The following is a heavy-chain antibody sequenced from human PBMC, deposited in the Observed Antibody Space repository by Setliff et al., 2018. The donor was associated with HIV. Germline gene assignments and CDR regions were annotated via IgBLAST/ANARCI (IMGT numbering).Heavy chain of an antibody. V-gene: IGHV3-23*01. CDR3: VKGLYVVDY. CDR1: GFIFSDFA. Sequence: PGGSLRLSCAASGFIFSDFAMTWVRQVPGKGLEWVSTISYKGDDYADSVRGRFTISRDNSKSTLYLRMNSPKAEDTAMYYCVKGLYVVDYWGQGTQVTVSS. J-gene: IGHJ4*02. D-gene: IGHD2-15*01. CDR2: ISYKGD.